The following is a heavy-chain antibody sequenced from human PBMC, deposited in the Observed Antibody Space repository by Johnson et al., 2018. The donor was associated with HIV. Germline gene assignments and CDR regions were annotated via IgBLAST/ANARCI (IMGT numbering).Heavy chain of an antibody. V-gene: IGHV3-30*04. J-gene: IGHJ3*02. CDR1: GFTFSSYA. D-gene: IGHD6-6*01. CDR3: ARDGSQLADAFDI. Sequence: QEQLVESGGGVVQPGRSLRLSCAASGFTFSSYAMHWVRQAPGKGLEWVAVISYDGSNKYYADSVKGRFTISRDNSKNTLYLQMNSLRAEDTAEYYCARDGSQLADAFDIWGQGTMVTVSS. CDR2: ISYDGSNK.